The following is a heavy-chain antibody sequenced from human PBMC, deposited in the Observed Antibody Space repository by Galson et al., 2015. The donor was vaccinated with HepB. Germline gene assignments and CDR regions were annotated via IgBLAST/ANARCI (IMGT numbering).Heavy chain of an antibody. D-gene: IGHD1-26*01. CDR3: AGGLGWESVD. V-gene: IGHV3-7*03. CDR2: INEDGSTN. Sequence: SLRLSCAASGFTFRSTWMTWVRHAPGKGLEWVANINEDGSTNNLVESVKGRFTISRDNAKNSLYLQMNFLRAEDTAVYYCAGGLGWESVDWGQGTLVTVSS. J-gene: IGHJ4*02. CDR1: GFTFRSTW.